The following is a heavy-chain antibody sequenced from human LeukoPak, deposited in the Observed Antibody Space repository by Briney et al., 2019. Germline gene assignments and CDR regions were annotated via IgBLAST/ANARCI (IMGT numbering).Heavy chain of an antibody. V-gene: IGHV3-11*03. CDR1: GFSFRDCY. CDR3: ARHYYDSRYPTSGYYMDV. J-gene: IGHJ6*03. D-gene: IGHD3-22*01. CDR2: ISNSGTDT. Sequence: PGGSLRLSCEGSGFSFRDCYMSWIRQTPGKGLEWVSYISNSGTDTNYADSVKGRFTISRDNAKNSLYLQMNSLRAEDTALYYCARHYYDSRYPTSGYYMDVWGKGTTVTVSS.